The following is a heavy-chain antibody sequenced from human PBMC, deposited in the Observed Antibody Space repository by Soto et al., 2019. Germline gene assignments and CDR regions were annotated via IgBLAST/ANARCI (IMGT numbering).Heavy chain of an antibody. Sequence: QVQLVESGGGVVQPGRSLRLSCAASGFTFSSYAMHWVRQAPGKGLEWVAVISYDGSNKYYADSVKGRFTISRDNSKNTLYLQMNSLRAEDTAVYYCARGLDDILTGSLDYYYYGMDVWGQGTTVTVSS. J-gene: IGHJ6*02. V-gene: IGHV3-30-3*01. CDR3: ARGLDDILTGSLDYYYYGMDV. D-gene: IGHD3-9*01. CDR2: ISYDGSNK. CDR1: GFTFSSYA.